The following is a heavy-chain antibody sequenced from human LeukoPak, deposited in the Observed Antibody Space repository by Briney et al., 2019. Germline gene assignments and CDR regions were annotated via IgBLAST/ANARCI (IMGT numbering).Heavy chain of an antibody. V-gene: IGHV3-74*03. CDR1: GFTFSGHW. D-gene: IGHD1-26*01. Sequence: GGSLRLSCTASGFTFSGHWIHWVRQAPGMGLVWVSRINEDGTDSMYAESVKGRFTISRDNAKNSLYLQMNSLRAEDTAVYYCARGKWEPLDYWGRGTLVTVSS. J-gene: IGHJ4*02. CDR3: ARGKWEPLDY. CDR2: INEDGTDS.